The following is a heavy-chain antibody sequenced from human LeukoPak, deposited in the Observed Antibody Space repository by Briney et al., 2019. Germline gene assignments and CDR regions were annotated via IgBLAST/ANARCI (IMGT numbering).Heavy chain of an antibody. CDR3: ARKIPAAATNYYYYGMDV. CDR1: GGTFSSYA. D-gene: IGHD6-13*01. CDR2: IIPIFGTA. V-gene: IGHV1-69*01. J-gene: IGHJ6*02. Sequence: ASVKVSCKASGGTFSSYAISWVRQAPGQGPEWMGGIIPIFGTANYAQKFQGRVTITADESTSTAYMELSSLRSEDTAVYYCARKIPAAATNYYYYGMDVWGQGTTVTVSS.